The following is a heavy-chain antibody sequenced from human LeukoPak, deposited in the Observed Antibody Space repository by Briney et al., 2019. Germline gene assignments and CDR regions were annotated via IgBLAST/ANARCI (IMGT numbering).Heavy chain of an antibody. CDR2: INPNSGDT. J-gene: IGHJ5*02. Sequence: ASVKVSCKASGYTFTDYYMHWVRQAPGQGLEWMGWINPNSGDTHYAQKFQGRVTMTRDTSISTAYMELSRLRSDDTAVYYCARTPRGYLRYFDWLPDNWFDPWGQGTLVTVSS. V-gene: IGHV1-2*02. CDR1: GYTFTDYY. CDR3: ARTPRGYLRYFDWLPDNWFDP. D-gene: IGHD3-9*01.